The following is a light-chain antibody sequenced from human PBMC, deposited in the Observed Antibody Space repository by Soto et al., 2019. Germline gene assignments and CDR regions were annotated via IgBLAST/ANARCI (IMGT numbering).Light chain of an antibody. CDR1: QSVSSY. CDR3: QQRSKWPRGT. CDR2: DAS. J-gene: IGKJ2*02. V-gene: IGKV3-11*01. Sequence: EIVLTQSPATLSLSPGERATLSCRASQSVSSYLAWYQQKPGQDPRLLIYDASNRATGIPARYSGSGSGTDFALSISSLEPEDFAVYYWQQRSKWPRGTFGQGTRLEI.